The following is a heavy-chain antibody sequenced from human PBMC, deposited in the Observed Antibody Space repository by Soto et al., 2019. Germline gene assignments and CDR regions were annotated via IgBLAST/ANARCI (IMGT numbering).Heavy chain of an antibody. D-gene: IGHD5-12*01. Sequence: EVQLVESGGGLVKPGGSLRLSCAASGFTFNTYNMNWVRQAPGKGLEWLSSISSSSAYIFYADSVKGRFTISRDNAKNSRYLQMNSLRAEDTAVYYCAKDPGEGGNGYRYYYYGMDVWGQGTSVTVSS. CDR2: ISSSSAYI. J-gene: IGHJ6*02. CDR3: AKDPGEGGNGYRYYYYGMDV. V-gene: IGHV3-21*01. CDR1: GFTFNTYN.